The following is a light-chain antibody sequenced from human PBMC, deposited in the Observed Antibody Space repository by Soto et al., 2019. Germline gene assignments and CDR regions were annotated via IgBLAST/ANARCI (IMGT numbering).Light chain of an antibody. J-gene: IGLJ2*01. V-gene: IGLV2-11*01. CDR3: CSYAGDYTVV. CDR2: DVT. CDR1: SGDVGGYNY. Sequence: QSALTQPRSVSGSPGQSVAISCAGTSGDVGGYNYVSWYQHHPGKAPKLIIYDVTQRQSGVPDRFSGSKSGSTASLTISGLQAEDEADYYCCSYAGDYTVVFGGGTQLTVL.